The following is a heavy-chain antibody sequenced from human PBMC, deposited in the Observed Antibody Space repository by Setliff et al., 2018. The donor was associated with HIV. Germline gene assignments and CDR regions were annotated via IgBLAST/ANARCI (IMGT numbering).Heavy chain of an antibody. CDR3: AGVNYYDTSGLRAEYFQL. J-gene: IGHJ1*01. D-gene: IGHD3-22*01. CDR1: GGSINSYI. CDR2: IYYTGST. Sequence: SETLSLTCTVSGGSINSYIWNWIRQPPGKGPEWLGYIYYTGSTNYNPALESRIILSVDTSKNQFSLTLNSVTAADTAIYYCAGVNYYDTSGLRAEYFQLWGQGTRVTVSS. V-gene: IGHV4-59*01.